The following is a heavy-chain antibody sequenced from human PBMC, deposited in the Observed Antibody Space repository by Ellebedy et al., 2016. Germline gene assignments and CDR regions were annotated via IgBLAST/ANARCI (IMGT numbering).Heavy chain of an antibody. CDR3: TTDRTTQYAAY. CDR2: IKSKNDDGTA. Sequence: GGSLRLSCAVSGLTFIDAWMNWVRQAPGKGLEWVGHIKSKNDDGTAAYAARVRGRFFISRDDSKKTVSLQMNSLDSEDTGVYYCTTDRTTQYAAYWGQGTLVTVSS. J-gene: IGHJ4*02. D-gene: IGHD4-11*01. V-gene: IGHV3-15*07. CDR1: GLTFIDAW.